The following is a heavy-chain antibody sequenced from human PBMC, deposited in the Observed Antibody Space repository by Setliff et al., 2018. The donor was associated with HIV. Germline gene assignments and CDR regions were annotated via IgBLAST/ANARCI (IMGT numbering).Heavy chain of an antibody. J-gene: IGHJ4*02. Sequence: SETLSLTCPVSGPSINIHYWSWIRQSPGKGFEWIGYIYSTGSTNYNPSPQSRVTISMVASRNQFSLKVTSVTAADTAVYYCAKGAGFYGDYTFDHWGQGRQVTVSS. V-gene: IGHV4-59*11. CDR2: IYSTGST. CDR3: AKGAGFYGDYTFDH. D-gene: IGHD4-17*01. CDR1: GPSINIHY.